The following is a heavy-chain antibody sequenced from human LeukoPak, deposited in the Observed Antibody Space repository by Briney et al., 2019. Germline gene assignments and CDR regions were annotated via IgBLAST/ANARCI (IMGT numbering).Heavy chain of an antibody. V-gene: IGHV3-21*01. J-gene: IGHJ4*02. CDR2: ISSSSTYI. Sequence: GGSLRLSCAASGFTFSSYSMNWVRQAPGKGLEWVSSISSSSTYIYYADSVKGRFTISRDNAKNSLYLQMNSLRAEDTAVYYCARDPNTYGSGSDGGCWGQGTLVTVSS. CDR3: ARDPNTYGSGSDGGC. D-gene: IGHD3-10*01. CDR1: GFTFSSYS.